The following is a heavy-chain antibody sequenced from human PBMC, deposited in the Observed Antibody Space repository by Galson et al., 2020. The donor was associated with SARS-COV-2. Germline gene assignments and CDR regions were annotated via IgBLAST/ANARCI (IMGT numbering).Heavy chain of an antibody. Sequence: ASVKVSCKASRYTFTSYYMHWVRQAPGQGLAWMGIINPSGGSTSYAQKFQGRVTMTRDTSTSTVYMELSSLRSEDTAVYYCARDLPRSSGWGVNYYYGMDVWGQGTTVTVSS. CDR1: RYTFTSYY. D-gene: IGHD6-19*01. J-gene: IGHJ6*02. CDR2: INPSGGST. CDR3: ARDLPRSSGWGVNYYYGMDV. V-gene: IGHV1-46*01.